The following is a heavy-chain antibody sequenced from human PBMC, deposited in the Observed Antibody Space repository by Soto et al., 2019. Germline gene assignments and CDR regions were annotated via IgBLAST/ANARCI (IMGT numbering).Heavy chain of an antibody. CDR2: INHSGST. V-gene: IGHV4-34*01. CDR3: ARAGGPHLELRGMVDY. J-gene: IGHJ4*02. D-gene: IGHD1-7*01. Sequence: QVQLPQWGAGLLKPSETLSLTCAVYGGSFSGYYWNWIRQPPGKGLEWYGEINHSGSTYFNPSLKSGVTNSVATSRNQCHLRLSCVSAAEPAVYYCARAGGPHLELRGMVDYWGQGTLVTVSS. CDR1: GGSFSGYY.